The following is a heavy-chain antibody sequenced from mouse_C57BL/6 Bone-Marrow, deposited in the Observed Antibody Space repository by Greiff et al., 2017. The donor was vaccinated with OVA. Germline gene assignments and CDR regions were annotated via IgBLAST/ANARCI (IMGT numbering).Heavy chain of an antibody. J-gene: IGHJ2*01. Sequence: VQLQQSGPELVKPGASVKIPCKASGYTFTDYNMDWVKQSHGKSLEWIGDINPNNGGTIYNQKFKGKATLTVDKSSSTAYMELRSLTSEDTAVYYCARGLYYYGSSSPGFDYWGQGTTLTVSS. CDR2: INPNNGGT. CDR1: GYTFTDYN. V-gene: IGHV1-18*01. CDR3: ARGLYYYGSSSPGFDY. D-gene: IGHD1-1*01.